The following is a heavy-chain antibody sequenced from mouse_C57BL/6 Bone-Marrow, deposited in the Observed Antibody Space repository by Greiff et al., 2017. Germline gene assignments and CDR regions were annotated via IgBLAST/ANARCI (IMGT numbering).Heavy chain of an antibody. CDR3: ARLTTVYYFDY. J-gene: IGHJ2*01. V-gene: IGHV1-54*01. CDR1: GYAFPNYL. CDR2: INPGSGGT. D-gene: IGHD1-1*01. Sequence: QVQLKESGAELVRPGTSVKVSCKASGYAFPNYLIEWVKQRPGQGLEWIGVINPGSGGTNYNEKFKGKATLTADKSSSTAYMQLSSLTSEDSAVYFCARLTTVYYFDYWGQGTTLTVSS.